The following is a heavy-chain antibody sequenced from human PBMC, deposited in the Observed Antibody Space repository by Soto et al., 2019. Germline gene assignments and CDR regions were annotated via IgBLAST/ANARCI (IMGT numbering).Heavy chain of an antibody. D-gene: IGHD1-26*01. CDR2: IYFDGITT. V-gene: IGHV3-74*01. CDR3: ARGGAMGVDY. CDR1: GFTFNTHW. Sequence: GGSLRLSCTASGFTFNTHWMHWVRQAPGKGLVWVSRIYFDGITTNYADSVKGRLTAYRDNANNTVYLHPNPMSDEHNAVDDCARGGAMGVDYWGQGTLVTVSS. J-gene: IGHJ4*02.